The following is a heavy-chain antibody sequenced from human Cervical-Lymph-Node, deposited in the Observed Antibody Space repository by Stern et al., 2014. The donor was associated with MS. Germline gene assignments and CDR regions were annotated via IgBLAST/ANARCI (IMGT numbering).Heavy chain of an antibody. D-gene: IGHD5-24*01. Sequence: QVQLQESGPGLVKPSQTLSLTCTVSGGSISSGSYYWSWIRQPAGKGLEWIGRIYTSGSTNYNPSLKSRITISVDPPKNQFSRKLGSVTAADTAVYYCARSTVGWLQLGHFDYWGQGTLVTVSS. V-gene: IGHV4-61*02. J-gene: IGHJ4*02. CDR1: GGSISSGSYY. CDR2: IYTSGST. CDR3: ARSTVGWLQLGHFDY.